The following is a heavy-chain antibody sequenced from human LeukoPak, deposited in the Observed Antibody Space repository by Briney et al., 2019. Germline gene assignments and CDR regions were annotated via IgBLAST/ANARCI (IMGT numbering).Heavy chain of an antibody. V-gene: IGHV4-59*01. CDR1: GLSISNYY. D-gene: IGHD5-12*01. Sequence: SETLSLTCTVSGLSISNYYWTWVRQPPGKGLEWIGYIYYSVNTYYNPSLKSRVTMSVDTSKSQVSLSLTSVTAADTAVYYCARGFGSGYDFPTYYYGMDVWGQGTTVTVSS. CDR3: ARGFGSGYDFPTYYYGMDV. CDR2: IYYSVNT. J-gene: IGHJ6*02.